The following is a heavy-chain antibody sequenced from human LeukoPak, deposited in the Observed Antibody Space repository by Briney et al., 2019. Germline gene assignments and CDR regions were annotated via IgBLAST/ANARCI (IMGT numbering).Heavy chain of an antibody. D-gene: IGHD6-19*01. V-gene: IGHV5-51*01. CDR3: ARAAVAGDFDY. J-gene: IGHJ4*02. Sequence: GESLKISCRVSGYAFASYWIGWVRQVPGKGLEWMGIIYPGDSDTRYSPSFQGQVTISADKSISTAYLQWSSLKASDTAMYYCARAAVAGDFDYWGQGTLVTVSS. CDR1: GYAFASYW. CDR2: IYPGDSDT.